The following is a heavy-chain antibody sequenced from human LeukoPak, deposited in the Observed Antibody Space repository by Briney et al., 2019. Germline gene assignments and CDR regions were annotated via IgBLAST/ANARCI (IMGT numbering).Heavy chain of an antibody. CDR1: GYTFTSYY. D-gene: IGHD3-22*01. CDR3: ARDWAGYYDSSGYSSVLGLLDY. Sequence: GASVKVSCKASGYTFTSYYMHWVRQAPGQGLEWMGIINPSGGSTSYAQKFQGRVTMTRDTSTSTVYMELSSLRFEDTAVYYCARDWAGYYDSSGYSSVLGLLDYWGQGTLVTVSS. J-gene: IGHJ4*02. CDR2: INPSGGST. V-gene: IGHV1-46*01.